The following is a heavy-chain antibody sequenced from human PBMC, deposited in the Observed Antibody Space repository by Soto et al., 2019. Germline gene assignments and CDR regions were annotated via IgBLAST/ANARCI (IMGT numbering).Heavy chain of an antibody. Sequence: GESLKISCKGSGYSFTSYWIGWVRQMPGKGLEWMGIIYPGDSDTRYSPSFQGQVTISADKSISTAYLQWSSLKASDTAMYYCARYSYSSPYYYYGMDVWGQGSTVTVSS. J-gene: IGHJ6*02. CDR1: GYSFTSYW. D-gene: IGHD6-13*01. CDR2: IYPGDSDT. CDR3: ARYSYSSPYYYYGMDV. V-gene: IGHV5-51*01.